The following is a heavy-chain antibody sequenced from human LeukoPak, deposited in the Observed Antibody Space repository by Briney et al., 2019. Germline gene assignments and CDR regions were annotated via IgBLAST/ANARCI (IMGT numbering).Heavy chain of an antibody. CDR2: IYYSGST. J-gene: IGHJ2*01. Sequence: SETLSLTCTVSGGSISSSSHYWGWIRQPPGKGLEWIGSIYYSGSTYYNPSLKSRVTISVGTSKNQFSLKLSSVTAADTAVYYCARAATVTTFRYFDLWGRGTLVTVSS. CDR1: GGSISSSSHY. CDR3: ARAATVTTFRYFDL. V-gene: IGHV4-39*07. D-gene: IGHD4-17*01.